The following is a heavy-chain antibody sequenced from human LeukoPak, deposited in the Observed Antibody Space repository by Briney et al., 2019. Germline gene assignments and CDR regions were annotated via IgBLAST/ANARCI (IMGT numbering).Heavy chain of an antibody. CDR1: EDSFTNYW. CDR2: IYPGDSDT. V-gene: IGHV5-51*01. CDR3: ARHGTYYYGSGSYYNFFDY. D-gene: IGHD3-10*01. J-gene: IGHJ4*02. Sequence: GESLKISCKGSEDSFTNYWIGWVRQMPGKGLECMGIIYPGDSDTRYSPSFQGQVTISADKSISTAYLQWSSLKASDTAMYYCARHGTYYYGSGSYYNFFDYWGQGTLVTVSS.